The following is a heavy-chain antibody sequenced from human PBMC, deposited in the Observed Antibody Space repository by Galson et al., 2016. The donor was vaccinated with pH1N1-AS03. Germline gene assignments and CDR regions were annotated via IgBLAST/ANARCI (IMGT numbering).Heavy chain of an antibody. CDR2: ISGSGGDT. CDR1: GFTFSSYA. D-gene: IGHD2/OR15-2a*01. Sequence: SLRLSCAASGFTFSSYAMSWVRQAPGKGLDWVSSISGSGGDTYYADPVKGRFTISRDNSKNTLYLQMNSLRAEDTALYYCAKCPVLRRILPVDYWGQGTVVTVSS. CDR3: AKCPVLRRILPVDY. V-gene: IGHV3-23*01. J-gene: IGHJ4*02.